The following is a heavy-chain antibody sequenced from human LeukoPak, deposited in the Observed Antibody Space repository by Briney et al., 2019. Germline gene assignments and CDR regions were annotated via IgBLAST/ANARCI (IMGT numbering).Heavy chain of an antibody. D-gene: IGHD3-3*01. Sequence: PSETLSLTCTVSGGSISSSSYYWGWIRQPPGKGLEWIGSIYYSGSTYYNPSLKSRVTISVDTSKNQFSLKLSSVTAADTAVYYCARLYWSGYYTANDYWGQGTLVTVSS. V-gene: IGHV4-39*01. CDR3: ARLYWSGYYTANDY. J-gene: IGHJ4*02. CDR2: IYYSGST. CDR1: GGSISSSSYY.